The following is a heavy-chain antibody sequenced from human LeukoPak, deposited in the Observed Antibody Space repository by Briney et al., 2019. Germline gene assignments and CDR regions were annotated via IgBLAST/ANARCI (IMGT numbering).Heavy chain of an antibody. V-gene: IGHV4-34*01. D-gene: IGHD1-26*01. CDR2: INHSGST. Sequence: SETLSLTXTVSGGSISSYYWSWIRQPPGKGLEWIGEINHSGSTNYNPSLKSRVTISVDTSKNQFSLKLSSVTAADTAVYYCARGWVGATGGYFDYWGQGTLVTVSS. CDR3: ARGWVGATGGYFDY. CDR1: GGSISSYY. J-gene: IGHJ4*02.